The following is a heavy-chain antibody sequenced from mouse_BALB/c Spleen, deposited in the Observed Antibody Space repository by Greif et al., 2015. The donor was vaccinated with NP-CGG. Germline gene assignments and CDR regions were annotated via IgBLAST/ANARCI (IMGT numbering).Heavy chain of an antibody. J-gene: IGHJ4*01. V-gene: IGHV5-9-1*01. Sequence: EVKLVESGGGLVKPGGSLKLSCAASGFTFSSYAMSWVRQTPEKRLEWVATISSGGSYTYYPDSVKGRFTISRDNAKNTLYLHMSSLRSEDTAMYYCARERGGNYAMDYWGQGTSVTVSS. CDR2: ISSGGSYT. CDR1: GFTFSSYA. CDR3: ARERGGNYAMDY.